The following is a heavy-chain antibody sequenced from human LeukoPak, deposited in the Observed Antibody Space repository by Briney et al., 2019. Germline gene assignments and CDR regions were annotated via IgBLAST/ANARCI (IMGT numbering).Heavy chain of an antibody. Sequence: GGSLRLSCAASGFTVSSNYMSWVRQAPGKGVEWVSYISSSSDYINYADSVKGRFTISRDNAKNSLYLQMNSLRAGDTAVYYCARTLWPYDAFDIWGQGTMVTVSS. V-gene: IGHV3-11*06. CDR3: ARTLWPYDAFDI. J-gene: IGHJ3*02. CDR2: ISSSSDYI. CDR1: GFTVSSNY. D-gene: IGHD3-16*01.